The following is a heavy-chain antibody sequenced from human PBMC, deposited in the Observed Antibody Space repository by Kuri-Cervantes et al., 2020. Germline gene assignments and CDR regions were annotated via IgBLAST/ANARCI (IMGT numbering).Heavy chain of an antibody. CDR2: IYSGGST. CDR3: ARVWSRKTPIAAAGTTIYYYGMDV. Sequence: GESLKISCAASGFTFSSYAMSWVRQAPGKGLEWVSVIYSGGSTYYADSVKGRFTISRDNSKNTLYLQMNSLRAEDTAVYYCARVWSRKTPIAAAGTTIYYYGMDVWGQGTTVTVSS. CDR1: GFTFSSYA. V-gene: IGHV3-53*01. D-gene: IGHD6-13*01. J-gene: IGHJ6*02.